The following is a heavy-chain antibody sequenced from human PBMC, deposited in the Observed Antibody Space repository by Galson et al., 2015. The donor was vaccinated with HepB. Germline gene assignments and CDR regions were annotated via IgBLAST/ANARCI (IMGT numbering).Heavy chain of an antibody. J-gene: IGHJ4*02. D-gene: IGHD6-13*01. CDR2: INAGNGNT. CDR3: ARWGSSWYYFDY. Sequence: SVKVSCKASGYTFTSYAMHWVRQAPGQRLEWMGWINAGNGNTKYSQKFQGRVTITRDTSASTAYMELSSLRSEDTAVYYCARWGSSWYYFDYWGQGTLVTVSS. CDR1: GYTFTSYA. V-gene: IGHV1-3*01.